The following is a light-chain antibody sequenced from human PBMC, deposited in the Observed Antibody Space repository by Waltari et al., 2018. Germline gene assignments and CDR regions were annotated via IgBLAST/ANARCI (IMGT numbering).Light chain of an antibody. CDR1: QSLSSY. CDR2: DTS. J-gene: IGKJ4*01. Sequence: EIVMTQSPATLSVSPGERVILSCWASQSLSSYLAWYQQKLGQAPRLLIYDTSTRATGTPIRFSGGVSGTEVTLTISSLQAEDFAVYYCQQYKTWPLTFGGGTKVEIK. V-gene: IGKV3-15*01. CDR3: QQYKTWPLT.